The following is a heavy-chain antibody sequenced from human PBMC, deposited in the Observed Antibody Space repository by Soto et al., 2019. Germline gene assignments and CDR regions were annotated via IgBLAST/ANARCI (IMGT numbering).Heavy chain of an antibody. D-gene: IGHD6-13*01. J-gene: IGHJ6*03. CDR2: IYYSGST. V-gene: IGHV4-59*01. CDR1: GGSISSYY. CDR3: ARERYSSSSDYYMDV. Sequence: QVQLQESGPGLVKPSETLSLTCTVSGGSISSYYWSGIRQPPGKGLEWIGYIYYSGSTNYNPSLKRRVTISVDTSKNQFSLKLSSVTAADTAVYYCARERYSSSSDYYMDVWGKGTTVTVSS.